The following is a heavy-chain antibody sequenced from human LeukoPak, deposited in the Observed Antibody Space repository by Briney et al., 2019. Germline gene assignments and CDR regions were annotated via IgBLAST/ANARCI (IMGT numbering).Heavy chain of an antibody. CDR3: AKDIARWELAGDAFDI. CDR2: ISWNSGSI. V-gene: IGHV3-9*03. CDR1: GFTFYDYV. Sequence: SLRLSCAACGFTFYDYVMQGVRHAPGKGVEGGSGISWNSGSIVYADSVKCRFTISRHNAKNSLYLQMNSLRAEDMALYYCAKDIARWELAGDAFDIWGQGTMVTVSS. D-gene: IGHD1-26*01. J-gene: IGHJ3*02.